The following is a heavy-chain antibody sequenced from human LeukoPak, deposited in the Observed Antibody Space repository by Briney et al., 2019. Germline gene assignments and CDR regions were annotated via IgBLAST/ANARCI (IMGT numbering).Heavy chain of an antibody. CDR3: ARHCYDILTGFVDAFDI. CDR1: GDSISSSSFY. Sequence: SETLSLTCTVSGDSISSSSFYWGWIRQPPGKGLEWIGSIYYSGSTFFNPSLKSRVTISVDTSKNQFSLKLSSVTAADTAVYYCARHCYDILTGFVDAFDIWGQGTMVTVSS. V-gene: IGHV4-39*01. CDR2: IYYSGST. J-gene: IGHJ3*02. D-gene: IGHD3-9*01.